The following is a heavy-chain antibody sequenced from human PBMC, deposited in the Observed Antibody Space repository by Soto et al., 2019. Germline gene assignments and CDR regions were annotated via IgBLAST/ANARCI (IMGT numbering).Heavy chain of an antibody. J-gene: IGHJ4*02. V-gene: IGHV3-9*01. CDR2: ISWNGASI. Sequence: EAQLVESGGGLVQPGRSLRLSCTASGFTFDNYAINWVRRAPGKGLEWVAGISWNGASIGYAASVKGRFTISRDNAKNSLFLQMNSLTVDDTAVYYCANLPLYGSGFDCWGEGSLVTFS. CDR1: GFTFDNYA. D-gene: IGHD3-10*01. CDR3: ANLPLYGSGFDC.